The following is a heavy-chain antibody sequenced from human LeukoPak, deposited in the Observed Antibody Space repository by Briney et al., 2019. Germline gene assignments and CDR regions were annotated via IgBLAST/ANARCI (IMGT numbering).Heavy chain of an antibody. CDR1: GYTFTSYG. V-gene: IGHV1-18*01. J-gene: IGHJ4*02. CDR2: ISAYNGNT. Sequence: ASVKVSCKASGYTFTSYGISWVRQAPGQGLEWMGWISAYNGNTNYTQKLQGRVTMTTDTSTSTAYMELRSLRSDDTAVYYCARATGYCYGSGAGDYWGQGTLVTVSS. CDR3: ARATGYCYGSGAGDY. D-gene: IGHD3-10*01.